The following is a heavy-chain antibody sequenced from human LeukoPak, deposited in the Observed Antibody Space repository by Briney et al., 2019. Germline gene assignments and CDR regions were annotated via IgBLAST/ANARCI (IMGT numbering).Heavy chain of an antibody. J-gene: IGHJ4*02. Sequence: GGSLRLSCAASGFTFSSYSMNWVRQAPGKGLKWVSSISSSSSYIYYADSVKGRFTISRDNAKNSLYLQMNSLRAEDTAVYYCARVGSSTSCYGYWGQGTLVTVSS. V-gene: IGHV3-21*01. CDR1: GFTFSSYS. CDR3: ARVGSSTSCYGY. D-gene: IGHD2-2*01. CDR2: ISSSSSYI.